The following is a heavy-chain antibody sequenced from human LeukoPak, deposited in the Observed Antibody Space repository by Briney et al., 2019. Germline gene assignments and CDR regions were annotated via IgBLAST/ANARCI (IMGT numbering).Heavy chain of an antibody. J-gene: IGHJ4*02. CDR2: ISSNGGST. D-gene: IGHD1-26*01. CDR3: ARGIVGATNHFDY. CDR1: GFTFSSYA. V-gene: IGHV3-64*01. Sequence: GGSLRLSCAASGFTFSSYAMHWVRQAPGKGLEYVSAISSNGGSTYYANSVKGRFAISRDNSKNTLYLQMGSLRAEDMAVYYCARGIVGATNHFDYWGQGTLVTVSS.